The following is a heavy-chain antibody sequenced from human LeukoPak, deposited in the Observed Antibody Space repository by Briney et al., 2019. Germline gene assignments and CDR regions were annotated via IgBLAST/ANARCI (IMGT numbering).Heavy chain of an antibody. D-gene: IGHD4-11*01. CDR2: IPSGDSNT. Sequence: GESLKISCKGSGYIFSTYWIGWVRQMPGKALDWVGIIPSGDSNTRYSPSFQGHVTISADKSISTAYLQWSSLKASDTAMYYCARHRHDYSNYGHAFDIWGQGTMVTVSS. CDR3: ARHRHDYSNYGHAFDI. V-gene: IGHV5-51*01. CDR1: GYIFSTYW. J-gene: IGHJ3*02.